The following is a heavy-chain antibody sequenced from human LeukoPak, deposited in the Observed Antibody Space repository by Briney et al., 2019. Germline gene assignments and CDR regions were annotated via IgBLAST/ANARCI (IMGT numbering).Heavy chain of an antibody. J-gene: IGHJ6*02. D-gene: IGHD3-10*01. V-gene: IGHV3-11*01. CDR2: ISSSGSTI. CDR3: ARDKITMVRGVPLSKARDGMDV. Sequence: GGSLRLFCAASGFTFSDYYMSWIRQAPGKGLEWVSYISSSGSTIYYADSVKGRFTISRDNAKNSLYLQMNSLRAEDTAVYYCARDKITMVRGVPLSKARDGMDVWGQGTTVTVSS. CDR1: GFTFSDYY.